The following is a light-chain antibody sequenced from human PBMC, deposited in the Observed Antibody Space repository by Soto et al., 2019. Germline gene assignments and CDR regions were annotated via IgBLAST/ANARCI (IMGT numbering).Light chain of an antibody. CDR1: RGISSY. V-gene: IGKV1-9*01. CDR3: QQLNSYPQT. CDR2: SAS. Sequence: IQLTRSPSSLSASVGDRVTITCQVSRGISSYLAWYQQHTGKAPNILVYSASTLQSGVPSRFRGSGSGPDFTLPIIRLQPEDYATYFCQQLNSYPQTFGQGTRLEIK. J-gene: IGKJ5*01.